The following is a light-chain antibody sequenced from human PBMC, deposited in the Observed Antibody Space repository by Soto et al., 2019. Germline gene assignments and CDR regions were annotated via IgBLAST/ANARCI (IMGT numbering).Light chain of an antibody. CDR3: SSYTSSSTRR. CDR1: SSDVGGYNY. Sequence: QSALTQPASVSGSPGQSITISCTGTSSDVGGYNYVSWYQQHPGKAPKLMIYDVSNRPSGVSNRFSGSKSGNTASLTISGLQAEDEADYYSSSYTSSSTRRFGGGTKLTVL. V-gene: IGLV2-14*01. J-gene: IGLJ2*01. CDR2: DVS.